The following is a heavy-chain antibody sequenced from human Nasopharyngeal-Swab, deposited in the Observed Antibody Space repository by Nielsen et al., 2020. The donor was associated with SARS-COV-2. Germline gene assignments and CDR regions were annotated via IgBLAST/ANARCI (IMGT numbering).Heavy chain of an antibody. CDR2: IYYTGST. J-gene: IGHJ4*02. CDR1: GGSISTYY. V-gene: IGHV4-59*08. Sequence: SETLSLTCTVPGGSISTYYWSWIRQPPGKGLEWIGYIYYTGSTMYNPSLKGRVTLSVDTSENQFSLRLTSVTAADSAVYYCARQDVSGSYRFMVYWGQGTLVTVSS. D-gene: IGHD3-16*02. CDR3: ARQDVSGSYRFMVY.